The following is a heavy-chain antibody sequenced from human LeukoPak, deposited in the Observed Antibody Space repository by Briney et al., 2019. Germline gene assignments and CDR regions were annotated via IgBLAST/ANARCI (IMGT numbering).Heavy chain of an antibody. V-gene: IGHV3-23*01. Sequence: PSGGSLRLPCAASGFTFSSYAMSWVRQAPGKGLEWVSAISGSGGSTYYADSVKGRFTISRDNSKNTLYLQMNSLRAEDTAVYYCARVHFSSSPYFDYWGQGTLVTVSS. CDR3: ARVHFSSSPYFDY. CDR1: GFTFSSYA. J-gene: IGHJ4*02. CDR2: ISGSGGST. D-gene: IGHD6-6*01.